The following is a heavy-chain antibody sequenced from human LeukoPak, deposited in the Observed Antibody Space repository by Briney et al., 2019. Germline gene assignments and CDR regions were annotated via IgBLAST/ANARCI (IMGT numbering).Heavy chain of an antibody. CDR3: AKYEQQQRMSYYYYYMDV. CDR2: IRYDGSIE. CDR1: GFTFSTYG. J-gene: IGHJ6*03. D-gene: IGHD6-13*01. Sequence: GGSLRLSCAASGFTFSTYGMHWVRQAPDKGLEWVSFIRYDGSIEKYADSVKGRFTISRDNSKNTLYLQMNSLRAEDTAVYYCAKYEQQQRMSYYYYYMDVWGKGTTVTVSS. V-gene: IGHV3-30*02.